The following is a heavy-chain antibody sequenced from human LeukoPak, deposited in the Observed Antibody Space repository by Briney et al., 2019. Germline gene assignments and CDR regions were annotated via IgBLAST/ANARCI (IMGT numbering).Heavy chain of an antibody. J-gene: IGHJ5*02. V-gene: IGHV4-31*03. Sequence: PSETLSLTCTVSGGPISSGGYYWSWIRQHPGKGLEWIGYIFYTGSTNYNPSLKSRVTISIDTSKNQFSLKLSSVTAADTAVYYCARRDYLGLPTAWHWFDPWGQGTLVTVSS. D-gene: IGHD3-16*01. CDR3: ARRDYLGLPTAWHWFDP. CDR2: IFYTGST. CDR1: GGPISSGGYY.